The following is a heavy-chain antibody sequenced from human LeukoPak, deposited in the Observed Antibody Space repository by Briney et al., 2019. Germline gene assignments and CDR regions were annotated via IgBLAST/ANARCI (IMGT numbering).Heavy chain of an antibody. CDR2: IYPGDSDT. Sequence: GESLKISCKGSGYSFTSYRIGWVRQMPGKGLEWMGIIYPGDSDTRYSPSFQGQVTISADKSISTAYLQWSSLKASDTAMYYCARGDYYDSSGYYSSWFDPWGQGTLVTVSS. V-gene: IGHV5-51*01. CDR3: ARGDYYDSSGYYSSWFDP. J-gene: IGHJ5*02. CDR1: GYSFTSYR. D-gene: IGHD3-22*01.